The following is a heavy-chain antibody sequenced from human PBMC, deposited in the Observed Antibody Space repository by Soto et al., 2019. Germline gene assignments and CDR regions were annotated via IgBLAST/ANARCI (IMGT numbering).Heavy chain of an antibody. D-gene: IGHD1-7*01. CDR3: ARDEYNWNYGLFGY. CDR1: GFPFFSYA. CDR2: VSGSSGVT. V-gene: IGHV3-23*01. J-gene: IGHJ4*02. Sequence: GGSLRLSCAASGFPFFSYAMSWVRQAPGKGLEWVSAVSGSSGVTSYADSVKGRFTISRDNSKNTLYLQMNGLRAEDTAVYYCARDEYNWNYGLFGYWGQGTLVTVSS.